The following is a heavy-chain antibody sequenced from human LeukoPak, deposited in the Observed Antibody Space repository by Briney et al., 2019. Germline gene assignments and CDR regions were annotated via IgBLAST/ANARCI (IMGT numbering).Heavy chain of an antibody. J-gene: IGHJ4*02. V-gene: IGHV3-48*01. CDR3: ARPYCSSTSCPTFDD. CDR1: GFTFSNYN. D-gene: IGHD2-2*01. CDR2: ISSDGYTI. Sequence: GGSLRLSCAASGFTFSNYNMNWVRQAPGKGLEWVSYISSDGYTIFYADSVQGRFTISRDSAKNSLFLQMNSLRAEDTAMYYCARPYCSSTSCPTFDDWGQGTLVTVSS.